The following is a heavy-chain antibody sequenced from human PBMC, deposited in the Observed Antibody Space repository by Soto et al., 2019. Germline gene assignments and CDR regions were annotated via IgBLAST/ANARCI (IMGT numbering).Heavy chain of an antibody. D-gene: IGHD4-17*01. CDR1: GYTFTSYY. Sequence: ASVKVSCKASGYTFTSYYMHWVRQAPGQGLEWMGIINPSGGSTSYAQKFQGRVTMTRDTSTSTVYMELSSLRSEDTAVYYCARAPTTVVNPHAFDIWGPGTMVTVSS. CDR3: ARAPTTVVNPHAFDI. J-gene: IGHJ3*02. CDR2: INPSGGST. V-gene: IGHV1-46*01.